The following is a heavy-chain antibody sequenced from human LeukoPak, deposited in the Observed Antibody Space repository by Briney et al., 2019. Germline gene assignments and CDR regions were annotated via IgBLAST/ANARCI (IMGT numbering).Heavy chain of an antibody. V-gene: IGHV7-4-1*02. CDR1: GYTFTDYA. CDR3: ASCNDSSGYFAY. Sequence: ASVKVSCKPSGYTFTDYAINWVRQAPGQGLEYMGWVNTNTGNPTYAQGFTGRFVFSSDSSVSTAYLQITILKADDSAIYFCASCNDSSGYFAYWGQGTLVTVSS. D-gene: IGHD3-22*01. J-gene: IGHJ4*02. CDR2: VNTNTGNP.